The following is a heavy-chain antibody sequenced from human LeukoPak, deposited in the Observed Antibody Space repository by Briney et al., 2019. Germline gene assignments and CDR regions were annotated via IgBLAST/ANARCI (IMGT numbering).Heavy chain of an antibody. J-gene: IGHJ3*02. CDR3: ARGVVGPQGKHDAFDI. V-gene: IGHV1-18*01. D-gene: IGHD1-26*01. Sequence: GSVKVSCKASGYTFTSYGISWVRQAPGQGLEWMGWISAYNGNTNYAQKLQGRVTMTTDTSTSTAYMELRSLRSEDTAVYYCARGVVGPQGKHDAFDIWGQGTVVTVSS. CDR1: GYTFTSYG. CDR2: ISAYNGNT.